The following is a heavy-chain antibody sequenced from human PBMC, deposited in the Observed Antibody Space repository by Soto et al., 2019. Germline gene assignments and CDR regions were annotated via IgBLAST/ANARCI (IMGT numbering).Heavy chain of an antibody. V-gene: IGHV3-33*01. CDR1: GFTFSSYG. D-gene: IGHD3-10*01. CDR3: ARGVEYYYCSGTHFDY. J-gene: IGHJ4*02. Sequence: QVQLVESGGGVVEPGRSLRLSCAASGFTFSSYGMHWVRQAPGKGLEWVAVIWYDGSNKYYADSVKGRFTISRDNSKNTMYLQMNSLRAEDTAVYYCARGVEYYYCSGTHFDYWGQGTPVTVSS. CDR2: IWYDGSNK.